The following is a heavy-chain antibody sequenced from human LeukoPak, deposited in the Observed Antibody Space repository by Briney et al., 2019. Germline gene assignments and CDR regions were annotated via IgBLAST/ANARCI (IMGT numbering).Heavy chain of an antibody. J-gene: IGHJ3*02. D-gene: IGHD3-22*01. Sequence: ASVKVSCKASGYTFTSYGISWVRQAPGQGLEWMGWISAYNGNTNYAQKLQGKVTMTTDTSTSTAYMELRSLRSDDTAVYYCARVKYYDSSGYYYPLDAFDIWGQGTMVTVSS. CDR1: GYTFTSYG. CDR2: ISAYNGNT. V-gene: IGHV1-18*01. CDR3: ARVKYYDSSGYYYPLDAFDI.